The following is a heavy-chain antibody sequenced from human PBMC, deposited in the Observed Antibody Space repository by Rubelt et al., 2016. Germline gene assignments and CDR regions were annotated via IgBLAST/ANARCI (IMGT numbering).Heavy chain of an antibody. CDR2: IDPSDSYT. CDR3: ARRLRTTQDY. D-gene: IGHD1-1*01. J-gene: IGHJ4*02. Sequence: VRQMPGKGLEWMGRIDPSDSYTNYSPSFQGHVTISADKSISTAYLQWSSLKASDTAMYYCARRLRTTQDYWGQGTLVTVSS. V-gene: IGHV5-10-1*01.